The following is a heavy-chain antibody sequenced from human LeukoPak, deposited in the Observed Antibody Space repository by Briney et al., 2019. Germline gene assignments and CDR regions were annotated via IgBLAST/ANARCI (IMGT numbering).Heavy chain of an antibody. D-gene: IGHD3-10*01. CDR2: INPNSGGT. Sequence: ASVKVSCKASGYTFAGYYMHWVRQAPGQGLEWMGWINPNSGGTKYAQKFQGRVTMTRDTSISTVYMELSRRRSDDTAVYHCAKDSHPYYYGSGSPNWFDPWGQGTLVTVSS. J-gene: IGHJ5*02. CDR3: AKDSHPYYYGSGSPNWFDP. V-gene: IGHV1-2*02. CDR1: GYTFAGYY.